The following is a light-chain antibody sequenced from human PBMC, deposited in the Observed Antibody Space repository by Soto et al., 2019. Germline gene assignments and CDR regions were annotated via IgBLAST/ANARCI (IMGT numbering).Light chain of an antibody. J-gene: IGKJ1*01. Sequence: EIVMMRSPATLLKNTGERATLSCRASQSVSSNLAWYQQKPGQAPRLLIYGASTRATGIPARFSGSGSGTEFTLTISSLQSEDFAVYYCQQYNNWPRTFGQGTKVDIK. V-gene: IGKV3-15*01. CDR1: QSVSSN. CDR2: GAS. CDR3: QQYNNWPRT.